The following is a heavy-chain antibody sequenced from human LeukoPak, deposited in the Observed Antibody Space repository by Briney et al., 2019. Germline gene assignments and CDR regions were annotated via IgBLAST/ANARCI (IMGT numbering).Heavy chain of an antibody. CDR3: ARHPQTGWVFDY. CDR2: IYYSGST. CDR1: GGSISSYY. D-gene: IGHD3-9*01. Sequence: PSETLSLTCTVSGGSISSYYWSWIRQPPRKGLEWIGYIYYSGSTNYNPSLKSRVTISVDTSKNQFSLKLSSVTAADTAVYYCARHPQTGWVFDYWGQGTLVTVSS. J-gene: IGHJ4*02. V-gene: IGHV4-59*08.